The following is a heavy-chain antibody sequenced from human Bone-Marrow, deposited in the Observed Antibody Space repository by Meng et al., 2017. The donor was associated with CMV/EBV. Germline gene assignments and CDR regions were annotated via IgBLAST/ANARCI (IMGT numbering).Heavy chain of an antibody. V-gene: IGHV3-73*01. Sequence: TLSGSAIHWVRQASGKGMEWLGRIRSKANSYATAYAASVKGRFTISRDDSKNTAYLQMNSLKTEDTAVYYCTRHFYPMVRGVDIDYWGQGTLVTVSS. CDR2: IRSKANSYAT. CDR3: TRHFYPMVRGVDIDY. CDR1: TLSGSA. J-gene: IGHJ4*02. D-gene: IGHD3-10*01.